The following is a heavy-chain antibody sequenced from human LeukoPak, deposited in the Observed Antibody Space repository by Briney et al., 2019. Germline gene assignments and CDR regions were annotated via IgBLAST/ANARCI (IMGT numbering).Heavy chain of an antibody. V-gene: IGHV4-59*11. J-gene: IGHJ3*02. CDR2: IHYSGRT. CDR1: GGSISRHF. Sequence: PSETLSLTCSVSGGSISRHFGSWIRQPPGKGLDWIALIHYSGRTKYNPSLQSRVTISIDTSENNFSLKLTSVTAADTAVYYCARLLDNDSSGDPDTFDMWGQGTVVSVSS. CDR3: ARLLDNDSSGDPDTFDM. D-gene: IGHD3-22*01.